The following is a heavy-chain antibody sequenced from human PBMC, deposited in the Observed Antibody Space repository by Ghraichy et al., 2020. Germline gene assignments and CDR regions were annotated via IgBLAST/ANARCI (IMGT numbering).Heavy chain of an antibody. CDR1: GFTFSSYE. V-gene: IGHV3-48*03. Sequence: GGSLRLSCAASGFTFSSYEMNWVRQAPGKGLEWISYINSGGDTIYYADSVKGRFTISRDNTKNSLYLQMNSLRAEDTAVYYCARGGRITIFGVPYPCFDYWGQGSLVTVSS. J-gene: IGHJ4*02. D-gene: IGHD3-3*01. CDR3: ARGGRITIFGVPYPCFDY. CDR2: INSGGDTI.